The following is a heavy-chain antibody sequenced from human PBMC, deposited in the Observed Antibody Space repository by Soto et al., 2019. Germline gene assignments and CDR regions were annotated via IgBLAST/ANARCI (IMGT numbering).Heavy chain of an antibody. J-gene: IGHJ6*02. V-gene: IGHV4-61*08. D-gene: IGHD4-4*01. CDR1: GGSVSSNEYY. Sequence: PSETLSLTCTVSGGSVSSNEYYWNWVRQSPGKGLEWIGFIYYTGNTDHNPSLKSRVTMSVDTSKNQFSLELRSVTAADTAEYYCARGGDYSRGYHYYHMDVWGHGTTVTVSS. CDR2: IYYTGNT. CDR3: ARGGDYSRGYHYYHMDV.